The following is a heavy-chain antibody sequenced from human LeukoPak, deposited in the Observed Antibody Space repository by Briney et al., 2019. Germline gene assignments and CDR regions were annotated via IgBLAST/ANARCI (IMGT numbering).Heavy chain of an antibody. CDR3: AREGGSTIFGVVIKFFDY. V-gene: IGHV1-46*01. D-gene: IGHD3-3*01. J-gene: IGHJ4*02. CDR2: SNPSGGSP. CDR1: GYTFTTSY. Sequence: ASVKVSCKASGYTFTTSYIRWVRQAPGQGLEWMGISNPSGGSPTYAQKFQGRVTMTRDMSTSTVYMELSSLRSEDTAVYYCAREGGSTIFGVVIKFFDYGGQGTLVTVSS.